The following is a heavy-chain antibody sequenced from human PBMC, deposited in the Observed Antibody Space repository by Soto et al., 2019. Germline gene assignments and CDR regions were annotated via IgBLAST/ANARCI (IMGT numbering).Heavy chain of an antibody. D-gene: IGHD1-7*01. Sequence: PGGSLRLSCAASGFTFSSHAMTWVRQAPGKGLEWVSVVSARGDTTYYADSVKGRFTISRDNSKNTLYLQMNSLRAEDTAVYYWARDRRTLELAPGPWGQGTLVTVSS. CDR1: GFTFSSHA. J-gene: IGHJ5*02. CDR2: VSARGDTT. V-gene: IGHV3-23*01. CDR3: ARDRRTLELAPGP.